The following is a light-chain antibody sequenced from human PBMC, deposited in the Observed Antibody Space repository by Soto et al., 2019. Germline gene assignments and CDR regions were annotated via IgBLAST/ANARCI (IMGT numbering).Light chain of an antibody. Sequence: QSVLTQPPSASGSPGQSVTISCTGTSSDVGRYNYVSWYQQHPGKAPKLLIYAVSKRPSGVPDRFSGSKSGNTASLTVSGLQAEDDDDYYCSSYAGSNIFVFGPGTKLTVL. CDR3: SSYAGSNIFV. CDR1: SSDVGRYNY. CDR2: AVS. V-gene: IGLV2-8*01. J-gene: IGLJ1*01.